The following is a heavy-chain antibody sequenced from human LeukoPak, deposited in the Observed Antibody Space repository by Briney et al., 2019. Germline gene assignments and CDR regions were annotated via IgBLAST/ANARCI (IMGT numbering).Heavy chain of an antibody. CDR1: AFSFTSYG. D-gene: IGHD5/OR15-5a*01. Sequence: GESLRLSCAAAAFSFTSYGMHWVRQAPGNGMGWVAFIWYDGSNQDYADSVKGRFTISRDNSKNTLDLQMNSLRAEDTAVYYCAKDQGLPGYYYDMNVWGKGTTVTVSS. V-gene: IGHV3-30*02. J-gene: IGHJ6*03. CDR3: AKDQGLPGYYYDMNV. CDR2: IWYDGSNQ.